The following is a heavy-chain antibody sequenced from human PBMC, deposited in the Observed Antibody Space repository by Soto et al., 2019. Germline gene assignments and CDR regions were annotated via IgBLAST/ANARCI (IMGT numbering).Heavy chain of an antibody. CDR3: ASGGFITFGGVIVNPGAFDI. V-gene: IGHV4-30-2*01. CDR2: IYHSGST. CDR1: GGSISSGGYS. Sequence: QLQLQESGSGLVKPSQTLSLTCAVSGGSISSGGYSWSWIRQPPGKGLEWIGYIYHSGSTYYNPSLKTRVTLSVDRSKNQFSLKLRSVTAADTAVYYCASGGFITFGGVIVNPGAFDIWGQGTMVTVSS. J-gene: IGHJ3*02. D-gene: IGHD3-16*02.